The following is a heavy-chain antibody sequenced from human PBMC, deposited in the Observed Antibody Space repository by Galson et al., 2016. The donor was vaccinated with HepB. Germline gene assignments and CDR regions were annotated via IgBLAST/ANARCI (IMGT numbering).Heavy chain of an antibody. CDR2: IDKNGNT. CDR1: SVSISNSSYY. D-gene: IGHD1-7*01. J-gene: IGHJ5*02. CDR3: ARHNWDYAQRKNWFDP. Sequence: SETLSLTCTVSSVSISNSSYYWGWIRQPPGKGLEWIGTIDKNGNTYYKPSLKSRVTISIDTSTNHFSLKLASVTAADTAVYYCARHNWDYAQRKNWFDPWGQGTLVTVSS. V-gene: IGHV4-39*01.